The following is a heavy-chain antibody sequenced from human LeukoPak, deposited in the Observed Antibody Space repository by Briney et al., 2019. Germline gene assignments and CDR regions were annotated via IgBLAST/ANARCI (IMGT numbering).Heavy chain of an antibody. Sequence: SETLSLTRAVSGYSISSGYYWGWIRQPPGKGLEWIGSIYHSGSTYYNPSLKSRATISVDTSKNQFSLKLSSVTAADTAVYYCARQGPQYYDYVWGSYRDYYYYYMDVWGKGTTVTVSS. CDR2: IYHSGST. D-gene: IGHD3-16*02. CDR1: GYSISSGYY. V-gene: IGHV4-38-2*01. CDR3: ARQGPQYYDYVWGSYRDYYYYYMDV. J-gene: IGHJ6*03.